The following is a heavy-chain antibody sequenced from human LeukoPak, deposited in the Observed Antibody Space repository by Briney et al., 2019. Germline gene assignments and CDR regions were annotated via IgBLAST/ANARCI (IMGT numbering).Heavy chain of an antibody. V-gene: IGHV3-23*01. J-gene: IGHJ3*02. CDR3: AKRRDAFDI. CDR1: GFTFSSYA. Sequence: GGSLRLSCVAAGFTFSSYAMGWVRQAPGKRPEWVSSLTDSGGTTYYVDSVKGRFTISRDNSKNTLYLHMNSLRAEDTAMYYCAKRRDAFDIWGQGTVVAVSS. CDR2: LTDSGGTT.